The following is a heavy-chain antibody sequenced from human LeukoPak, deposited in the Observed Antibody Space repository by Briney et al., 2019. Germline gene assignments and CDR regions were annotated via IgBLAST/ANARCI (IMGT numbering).Heavy chain of an antibody. CDR1: GFTFSSYA. CDR3: AREGAMVRGVKTGWLDP. D-gene: IGHD3-10*01. J-gene: IGHJ5*02. CDR2: ISYDGSNK. V-gene: IGHV3-30*04. Sequence: GGSLRLSCAASGFTFSSYAMHWVRQAPGKGLEGVAVISYDGSNKYYADSVKGRFTISRDNSKNTLYLQMNSLRAEDTAVYYCAREGAMVRGVKTGWLDPWGQGTLVTVSS.